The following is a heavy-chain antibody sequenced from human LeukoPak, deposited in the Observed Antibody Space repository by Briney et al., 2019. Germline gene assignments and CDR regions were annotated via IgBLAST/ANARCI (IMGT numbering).Heavy chain of an antibody. V-gene: IGHV3-53*01. CDR3: AKGGAVSSKSITMVRGTRRYYYYMDV. Sequence: PGGSLRLSCAASGFTVSSSYMIWVRQAPGKGLEWVSVIYSGGTTYYVDSVKGRFTISRDNSKNTLYLQMNSLRAEDTAVYYCAKGGAVSSKSITMVRGTRRYYYYMDVWGKGTTVTISS. D-gene: IGHD3-10*01. CDR1: GFTVSSSY. J-gene: IGHJ6*03. CDR2: IYSGGTT.